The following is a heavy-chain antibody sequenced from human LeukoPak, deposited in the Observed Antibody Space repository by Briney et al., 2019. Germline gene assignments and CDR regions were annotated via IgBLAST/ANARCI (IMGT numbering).Heavy chain of an antibody. CDR2: IFDDGSNQ. Sequence: GRSLRVSCAASGFSFSNYGMHWVRQAPGKGLEWLAAIFDDGSNQHYADTVKGRFTISRDNSKNTLYLQVNSLTAEDTAVYYCARDQALYFSYGDYWGQGTLVTVSS. CDR1: GFSFSNYG. V-gene: IGHV3-33*01. J-gene: IGHJ4*02. CDR3: ARDQALYFSYGDY. D-gene: IGHD3-16*01.